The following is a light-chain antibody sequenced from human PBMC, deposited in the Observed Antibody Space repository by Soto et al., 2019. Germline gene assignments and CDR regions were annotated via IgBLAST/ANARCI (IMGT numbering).Light chain of an antibody. V-gene: IGKV1-39*01. CDR2: TAS. CDR3: QQSYSTLPIT. CDR1: QSISSY. J-gene: IGKJ5*01. Sequence: DIQMTQSPSSLSASLGDRVTITCRASQSISSYLNWYQQKPGKAPKLLIYTASSLQSGVPSRFSGSGSGTDFTLTISSLQPEDFATYYCQQSYSTLPITFGQGTRLEI.